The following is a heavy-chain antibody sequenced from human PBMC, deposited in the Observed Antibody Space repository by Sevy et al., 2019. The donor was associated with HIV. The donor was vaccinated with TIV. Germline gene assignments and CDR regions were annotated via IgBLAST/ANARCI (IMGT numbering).Heavy chain of an antibody. CDR2: ISSSSTYI. Sequence: GGSLRLSCAASGFTFNNYYMNWVRQAPGKGLEWVSSISSSSTYIYYADSVKGRFTISRDNAKNSLYLQMNSLRAEDTAVYYCVRDGGCTSASCLLYFDYWGQGTLVTASS. J-gene: IGHJ4*02. CDR3: VRDGGCTSASCLLYFDY. V-gene: IGHV3-21*01. D-gene: IGHD2-2*01. CDR1: GFTFNNYY.